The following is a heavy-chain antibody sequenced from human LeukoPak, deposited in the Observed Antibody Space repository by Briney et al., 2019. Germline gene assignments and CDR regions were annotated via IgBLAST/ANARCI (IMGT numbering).Heavy chain of an antibody. V-gene: IGHV4-39*01. CDR3: ASRVRNGGGHDY. CDR1: GGPISSSSYY. Sequence: SETLSLTCTVSGGPISSSSYYWDWVRQPPGKGLEWIGSFYYSGSTYYNPSLKSRVTISVDTSGDQFSLKLSSVTAADTAVYYCASRVRNGGGHDYWGQGTLVTVSS. CDR2: FYYSGST. D-gene: IGHD3-16*01. J-gene: IGHJ4*02.